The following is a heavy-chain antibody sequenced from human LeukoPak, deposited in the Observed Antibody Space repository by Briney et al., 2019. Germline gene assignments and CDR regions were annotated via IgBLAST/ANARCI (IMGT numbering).Heavy chain of an antibody. CDR2: IKQDGSEK. CDR3: ARYLWGDYDSSGYYYVTGYYFDY. D-gene: IGHD3-22*01. Sequence: HPGGSLRLSCAASGFTLSSYWMSWVRQAPGKGREWVANIKQDGSEKYYVDSVKGRFTISRDNAKNSLYLQMNSLRAEDTAVYYCARYLWGDYDSSGYYYVTGYYFDYWGQGTLVTVSS. CDR1: GFTLSSYW. J-gene: IGHJ4*02. V-gene: IGHV3-7*01.